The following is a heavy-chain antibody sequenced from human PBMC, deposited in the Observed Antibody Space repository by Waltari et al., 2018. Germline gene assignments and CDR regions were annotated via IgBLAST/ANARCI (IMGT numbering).Heavy chain of an antibody. CDR1: GFIVSDSK. CDR3: VRAFNGETSAEQYFDY. J-gene: IGHJ4*02. D-gene: IGHD6-25*01. Sequence: EVQLVESGGGVVQPGGSLRLSCLSSGFIVSDSKLPWIRQAQGKGLEWGSIMNRGDNTDYTDSVRGRCSISRDTSKNTLYLQMNSLRVEDTAIYFCVRAFNGETSAEQYFDYWGQGTRVTVSS. V-gene: IGHV3-53*01. CDR2: MNRGDNT.